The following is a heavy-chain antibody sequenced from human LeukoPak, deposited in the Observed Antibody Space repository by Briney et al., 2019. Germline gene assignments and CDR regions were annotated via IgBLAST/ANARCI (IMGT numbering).Heavy chain of an antibody. CDR2: IVPIFGTA. CDR3: ARGSVSSGWYPF. V-gene: IGHV1-69*05. D-gene: IGHD6-19*01. CDR1: GGTFSSYA. J-gene: IGHJ4*02. Sequence: SVKVSCKASGGTFSSYAISWVRQAPGQGLEWMGRIVPIFGTANYAQKFQGRVTITTDESTSTAYMELSSLRSEDTAVYYCARGSVSSGWYPFWGQGTLVTVSS.